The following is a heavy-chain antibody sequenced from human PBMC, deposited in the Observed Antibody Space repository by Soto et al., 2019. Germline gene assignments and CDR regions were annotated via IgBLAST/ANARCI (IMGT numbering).Heavy chain of an antibody. CDR2: IPQDGSDV. V-gene: IGHV3-7*03. J-gene: IGHJ6*02. CDR3: ARDHLILPAHDFFYGSDV. CDR1: GFTLSMYS. Sequence: DVQLKESGGGLVQPGQSLRLSCEVSGFTLSMYSMIWVRQAPGKGLEWVAKIPQDGSDVHYLDSVKGRFTISRDNAKNSVYLQMNSLRADDTAVYYCARDHLILPAHDFFYGSDVWGQGAKVTVSS. D-gene: IGHD2-21*02.